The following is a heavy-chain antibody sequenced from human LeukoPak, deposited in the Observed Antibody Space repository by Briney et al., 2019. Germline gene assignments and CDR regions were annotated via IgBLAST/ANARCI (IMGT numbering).Heavy chain of an antibody. D-gene: IGHD1-7*01. CDR2: IYYSGST. CDR3: VGYNWNYGFAFDI. J-gene: IGHJ3*02. V-gene: IGHV4-59*01. Sequence: SETLSLTCTVSGGSISRYYWSWIRQPPGKGLEWIGYIYYSGSTNYNPSLKSRVTISVDTSKNQFSLKLSSVTAADTAVYYCVGYNWNYGFAFDIWGQGTMVTVSS. CDR1: GGSISRYY.